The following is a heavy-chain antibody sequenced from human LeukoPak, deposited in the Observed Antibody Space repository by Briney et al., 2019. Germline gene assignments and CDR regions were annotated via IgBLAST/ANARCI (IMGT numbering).Heavy chain of an antibody. CDR1: GFTFSSYE. J-gene: IGHJ3*02. D-gene: IGHD1-26*01. CDR2: ISSSGSTI. CDR3: AREEVGATIVAFDI. Sequence: GGSLILSCAASGFTFSSYEMNWVRQAPGKGLEWVSYISSSGSTIYYADSVKGRFTISRDNAKNSLYLQMNSLRAEDTAVYCCAREEVGATIVAFDIWGQGTMVTVSS. V-gene: IGHV3-48*03.